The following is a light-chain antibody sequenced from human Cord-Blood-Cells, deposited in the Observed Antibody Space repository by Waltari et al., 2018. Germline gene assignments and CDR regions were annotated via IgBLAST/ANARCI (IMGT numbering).Light chain of an antibody. CDR1: SIYVDSITY. Sequence: ALTPTPSSSGSPGKALTIARIGPSIYVDSITYVPWYQQHPGKAHKLMIYEVSKRPSGVPDRFSGSKSGNTASLTVSGLQAEDEADYYCSSYAGSTPYVCGTGTKVTVL. CDR2: EVS. V-gene: IGLV2-8*01. J-gene: IGLJ1*01. CDR3: SSYAGSTPYV.